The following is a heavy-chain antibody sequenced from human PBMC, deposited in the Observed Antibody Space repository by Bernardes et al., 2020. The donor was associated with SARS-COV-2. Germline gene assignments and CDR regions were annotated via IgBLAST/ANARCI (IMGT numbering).Heavy chain of an antibody. CDR3: ATAYCSSTSCYWDFDY. Sequence: ASVKVSCKVSGYTLTALSMHWVRQAPGQGLEWMGGFDPEDGETIYAQKFQGRVTMTEDTSTDTAYMELSSLRSEDTAVYYCATAYCSSTSCYWDFDYWGQGTLVTVSS. V-gene: IGHV1-24*01. CDR2: FDPEDGET. J-gene: IGHJ4*02. D-gene: IGHD2-2*01. CDR1: GYTLTALS.